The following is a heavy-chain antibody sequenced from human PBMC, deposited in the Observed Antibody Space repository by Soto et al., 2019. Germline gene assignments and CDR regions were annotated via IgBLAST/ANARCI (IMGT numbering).Heavy chain of an antibody. CDR3: AREGGYYDFWSGLDV. CDR1: GFTFSSYS. Sequence: PGGSLRLSCAASGFTFSSYSMNWVRQAPGKGLEWVSSISSSSSYIYYADSVKGRFTISRDNAKNSLYLQMNSLRAEDTAVYYRAREGGYYDFWSGLDVWGKGTTVTVSS. D-gene: IGHD3-3*01. CDR2: ISSSSSYI. J-gene: IGHJ6*04. V-gene: IGHV3-21*01.